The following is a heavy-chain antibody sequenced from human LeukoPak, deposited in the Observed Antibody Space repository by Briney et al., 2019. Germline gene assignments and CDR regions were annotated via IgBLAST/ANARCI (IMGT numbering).Heavy chain of an antibody. CDR3: AIYSDTYYFDH. V-gene: IGHV5-51*01. CDR1: GYSFTSSW. D-gene: IGHD1-26*01. CDR2: IYPGDSDT. Sequence: GESLKISCKGSGYSFTSSWIGWVRQMPGKGLELMGIIYPGDSDTRYSPSFQGQVTISAEKSISTAYLQWSRLKASDTAMYYCAIYSDTYYFDHWGQGTLVTVSS. J-gene: IGHJ4*02.